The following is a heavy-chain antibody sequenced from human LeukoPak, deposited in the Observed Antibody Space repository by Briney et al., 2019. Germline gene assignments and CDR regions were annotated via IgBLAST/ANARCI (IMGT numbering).Heavy chain of an antibody. CDR2: ISGSGGST. V-gene: IGHV3-23*01. CDR1: GFTFSSYA. D-gene: IGHD3-10*01. J-gene: IGHJ4*02. CDR3: AKIAGGWFGELLSHYYFDY. Sequence: PGGSLRLSCAASGFTFSSYAMSWVRQAPGKGLEWVSAISGSGGSTYYADSVKGRFTISRDNSKNTLYLQMNSLRAEDTAVYYCAKIAGGWFGELLSHYYFDYWGQGTLVTASS.